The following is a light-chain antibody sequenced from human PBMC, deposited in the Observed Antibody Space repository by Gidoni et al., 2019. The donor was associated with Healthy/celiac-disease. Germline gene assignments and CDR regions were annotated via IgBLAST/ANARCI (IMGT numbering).Light chain of an antibody. V-gene: IGKV3-11*01. CDR1: QSVSSY. CDR3: QQRSNWPLT. Sequence: EIVLTQSPATLSLSPGERATLSCRASQSVSSYLAWYQQKPGQAPRLLIYDASNRATGIPARFSGSGSGTDFTPTISSLEPEDFAVYYCQQRSNWPLTFXGXTKVEIK. CDR2: DAS. J-gene: IGKJ4*01.